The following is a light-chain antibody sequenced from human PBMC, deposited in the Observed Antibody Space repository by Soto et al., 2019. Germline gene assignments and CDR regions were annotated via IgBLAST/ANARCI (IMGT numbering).Light chain of an antibody. Sequence: AIRMTQSPSSFSASTGDRVTITCRASQGISSYLAWYQQKPGKAPKLLIYAASTWQRSVPSRFSGSGSGTDFTLTISCLQSEDFAYYYYQQYNSYPPWTFGQGTKLEIK. CDR1: QGISSY. J-gene: IGKJ1*01. CDR2: AAS. CDR3: QQYNSYPPWT. V-gene: IGKV1-8*01.